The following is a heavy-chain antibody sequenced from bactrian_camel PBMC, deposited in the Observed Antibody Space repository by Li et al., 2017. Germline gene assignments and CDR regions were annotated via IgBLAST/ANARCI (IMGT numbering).Heavy chain of an antibody. J-gene: IGHJ6*01. Sequence: HVQLVESGGGSVQAGGSLRLSCVVSGFVDCMGWFRQAPGKEREGVATIHTGGSTSYADSVKGRFTVSQDSAKNILYLQMNSLRPEDTAMYYCAASLGKTYCSADYFLSGLRPTFGFWGQGTQVTVS. CDR3: AASLGKTYCSADYFLSGLRPTFGF. CDR2: IHTGGST. V-gene: IGHV3S55*01. CDR1: GFVDC. D-gene: IGHD2*01.